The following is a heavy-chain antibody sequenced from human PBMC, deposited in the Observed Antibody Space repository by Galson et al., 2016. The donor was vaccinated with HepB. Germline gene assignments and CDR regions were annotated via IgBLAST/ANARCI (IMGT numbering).Heavy chain of an antibody. Sequence: SLRLSCAASGSTFSSYDMNWVRQAPGKGLEGVSYISSSSSTIYYADSVKGRFTISRDNAKNSLYLQMNSLRAEDTAVYYCARELGYDRSGYYYYYYYGMDVWGQGTTVTVSS. CDR3: ARELGYDRSGYYYYYYYGMDV. D-gene: IGHD3-22*01. CDR1: GSTFSSYD. V-gene: IGHV3-48*03. CDR2: ISSSSSTI. J-gene: IGHJ6*02.